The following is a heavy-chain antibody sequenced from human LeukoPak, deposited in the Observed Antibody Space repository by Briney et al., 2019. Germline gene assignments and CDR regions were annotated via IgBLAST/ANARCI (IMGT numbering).Heavy chain of an antibody. CDR1: GLTFSSYS. V-gene: IGHV3-21*01. CDR2: ISSSSSYI. CDR3: ARGRYSGSYYADY. J-gene: IGHJ4*02. Sequence: GGSLRLSCAASGLTFSSYSMNWVRQAPGKGLEWVSSISSSSSYIYYADSVKGRFTISRDNAKNSLYLQMNSLRAEDTAVYYCARGRYSGSYYADYWGQGTLVTVSS. D-gene: IGHD1-26*01.